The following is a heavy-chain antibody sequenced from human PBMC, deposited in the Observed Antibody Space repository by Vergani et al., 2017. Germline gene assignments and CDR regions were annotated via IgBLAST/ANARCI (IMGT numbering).Heavy chain of an antibody. V-gene: IGHV3-30*18. CDR3: AKHYYYYYYMDV. Sequence: VQLVESGGGLVQPGGSLRLSCAASGFTFSSYAMHWVRQAPGKGLEWVAVISYDGSNKYYADSVKGRFTISRDNSKNTLYLQMNSLRAEDTAVYYCAKHYYYYYYMDVWGKGTTVTVSS. J-gene: IGHJ6*03. CDR2: ISYDGSNK. CDR1: GFTFSSYA.